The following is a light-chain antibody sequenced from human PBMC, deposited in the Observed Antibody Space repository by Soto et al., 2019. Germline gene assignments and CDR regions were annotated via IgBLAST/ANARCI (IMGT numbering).Light chain of an antibody. V-gene: IGLV2-14*03. J-gene: IGLJ1*01. Sequence: QSALTQPASVSGSPGQSITISCAGTTSDIGGYNYVTWYQHHPGKAPKIIIHDVTNRPSGVSNRFSGSKSGNTASLTISGLQAEDEAEYFCSSYTSSTTYVFGSGTKVTVL. CDR1: TSDIGGYNY. CDR2: DVT. CDR3: SSYTSSTTYV.